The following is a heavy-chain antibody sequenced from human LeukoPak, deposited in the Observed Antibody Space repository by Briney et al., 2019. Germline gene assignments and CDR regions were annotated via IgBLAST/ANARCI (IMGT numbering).Heavy chain of an antibody. J-gene: IGHJ4*02. CDR3: ARGRDTAMVTSFDY. D-gene: IGHD5-18*01. Sequence: SVKVSCTASGGTFSSYAISWVRQAPGQGLEWMGGIIPIFGTANYAQKFQGRVTITADESTSTAYMELNSLRSEDTAVYYCARGRDTAMVTSFDYWGQGTLVTVSS. CDR2: IIPIFGTA. CDR1: GGTFSSYA. V-gene: IGHV1-69*13.